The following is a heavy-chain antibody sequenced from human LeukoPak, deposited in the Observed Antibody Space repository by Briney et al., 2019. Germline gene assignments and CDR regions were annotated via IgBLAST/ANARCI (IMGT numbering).Heavy chain of an antibody. CDR2: IYYSGST. J-gene: IGHJ5*02. CDR1: GGSISSYY. V-gene: IGHV4-59*01. D-gene: IGHD6-13*01. CDR3: ARVRLAIAAAGTGNWFDP. Sequence: PSETLSLTCTVSGGSISSYYWSWIRQPPGKGLEWLGYIYYSGSTNYNPSLKSRVTISVDTSKNQFSLKLSSVTAADTAVYYCARVRLAIAAAGTGNWFDPWGQGTLVTVSS.